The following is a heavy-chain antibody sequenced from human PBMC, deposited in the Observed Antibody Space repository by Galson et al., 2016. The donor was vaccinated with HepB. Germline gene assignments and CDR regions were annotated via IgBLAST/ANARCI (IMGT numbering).Heavy chain of an antibody. CDR2: TRNKANSYAT. J-gene: IGHJ4*02. Sequence: SLRLSCAASGFTFSDHYMDWVRQAPGKGLEWVGRTRNKANSYATEYAASVKGRFTISRDDSKNSLYLQMNSLKIEDTAVYYCARAGYCSSTTCRQAYDYWGQGTLVTVSS. V-gene: IGHV3-72*01. CDR3: ARAGYCSSTTCRQAYDY. CDR1: GFTFSDHY. D-gene: IGHD2-2*01.